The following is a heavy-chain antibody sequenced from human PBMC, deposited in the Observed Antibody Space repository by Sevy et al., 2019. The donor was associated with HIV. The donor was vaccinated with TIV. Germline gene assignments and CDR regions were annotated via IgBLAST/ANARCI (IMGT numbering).Heavy chain of an antibody. D-gene: IGHD1-26*01. CDR1: GFTFSSYV. V-gene: IGHV3-64*02. J-gene: IGHJ4*02. CDR2: ISSTGGNT. CDR3: VRRGTAGSYDY. Sequence: GGSLRLSCAASGFTFSSYVMHWARQAPGKGLESVSAISSTGGNTYYIDSVKGRFTISRDNSKNTLYLQMDSLRVDDMAVYYCVRRGTAGSYDYWGQGALVTVSS.